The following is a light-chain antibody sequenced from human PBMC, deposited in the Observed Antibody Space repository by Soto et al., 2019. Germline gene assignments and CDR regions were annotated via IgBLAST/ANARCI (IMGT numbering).Light chain of an antibody. Sequence: IVLTQSTGTLSLSPGERATLSCRASQSVTSSYLAWYQQKPGQAPRLLMYDATSRATGIPDRFSGSGSGTDFTLTISRLEPEDFAVYYCQQYGSSPRTFGQGTKVEIK. CDR3: QQYGSSPRT. CDR1: QSVTSSY. J-gene: IGKJ1*01. CDR2: DAT. V-gene: IGKV3-20*01.